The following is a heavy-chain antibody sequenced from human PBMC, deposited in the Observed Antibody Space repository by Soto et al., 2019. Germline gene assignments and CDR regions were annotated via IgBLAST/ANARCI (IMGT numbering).Heavy chain of an antibody. V-gene: IGHV1-3*01. J-gene: IGHJ5*02. Sequence: QVQLVQSGAEVKKPGASVKVSCKASGYTFTSYAMHWVRQAPGQRLEWMGWINAGNGNTKYSQKFQGRVTITRDTSGSTAYMELSSLRSEDTAVYYCARDHCSGGSCYSSWGKGSLVTVSS. CDR3: ARDHCSGGSCYSS. CDR2: INAGNGNT. CDR1: GYTFTSYA. D-gene: IGHD2-15*01.